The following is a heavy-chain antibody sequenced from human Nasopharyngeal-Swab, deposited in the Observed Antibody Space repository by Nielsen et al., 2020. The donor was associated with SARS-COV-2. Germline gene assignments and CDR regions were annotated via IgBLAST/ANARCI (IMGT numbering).Heavy chain of an antibody. Sequence: WIRQPPGKGLEWIGYIYYSGSTNYNPSLKSRVTISVDTSKNQFSLKLSSVTAADTAVYYCARGAVGVTAIAPYYYYMDVWGKGTTVTVSS. J-gene: IGHJ6*03. D-gene: IGHD2-21*02. V-gene: IGHV4-59*01. CDR3: ARGAVGVTAIAPYYYYMDV. CDR2: IYYSGST.